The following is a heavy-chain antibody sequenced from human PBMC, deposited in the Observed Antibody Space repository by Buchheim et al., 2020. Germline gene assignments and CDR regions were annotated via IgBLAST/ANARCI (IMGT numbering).Heavy chain of an antibody. J-gene: IGHJ5*02. V-gene: IGHV3-21*01. D-gene: IGHD4-17*01. CDR3: ARGDSLSYGDYVGRWFDP. CDR2: ISSSSSYI. CDR1: GFTFSSYS. Sequence: EVQLVESGGGLVKPGGSLRLSCAASGFTFSSYSMNWVRQAPGKGLEWVSSISSSSSYIYYADSVKGRFTISRDNAKNSLYLQMNSLRAEDTAVYYCARGDSLSYGDYVGRWFDPWGQGTL.